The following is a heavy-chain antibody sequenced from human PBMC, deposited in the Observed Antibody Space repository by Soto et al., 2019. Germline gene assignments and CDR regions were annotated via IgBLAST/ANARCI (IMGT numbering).Heavy chain of an antibody. Sequence: GGSLRLSCAASGFTFSIYGMHWVRQAPGKGLEWVAVISYDGSNKYYADSVKGRFTISRDNSKNTLYLQMNSLRAEDTAVYYCAKDANYGDMAPWGQGTMVTVSS. CDR1: GFTFSIYG. CDR2: ISYDGSNK. J-gene: IGHJ3*01. D-gene: IGHD4-17*01. CDR3: AKDANYGDMAP. V-gene: IGHV3-30*18.